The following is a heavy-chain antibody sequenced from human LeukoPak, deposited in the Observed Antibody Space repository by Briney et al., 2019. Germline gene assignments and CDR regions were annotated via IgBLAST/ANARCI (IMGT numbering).Heavy chain of an antibody. CDR2: INPNSGGT. CDR1: GYTFTGYY. D-gene: IGHD3-22*01. J-gene: IGHJ4*02. CDR3: ASAVVYYDSSGYYYDY. Sequence: ASVKVSCKASGYTFTGYYMHWVRQAPGQGLEWMGRINPNSGGTNYAQKFQGRVTMTRDTSISTAYMELSRLRSDDTAVYYCASAVVYYDSSGYYYDYWGQGTLVTVSS. V-gene: IGHV1-2*06.